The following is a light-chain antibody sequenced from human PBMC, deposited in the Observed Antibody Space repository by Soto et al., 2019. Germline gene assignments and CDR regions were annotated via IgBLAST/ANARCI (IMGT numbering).Light chain of an antibody. CDR1: QSLNSNY. V-gene: IGKV3-20*01. CDR3: QQYDYLIT. J-gene: IGKJ5*01. CDR2: DTF. Sequence: IVWTQSPGTLSLSPGERATLSCRASQSLNSNYLAWHQQKPGQAPRLLIYDTFSRATGIPDRFSGSGSGTDFTLTISRLEPEDFAVYFCQQYDYLITFGQGTRLE.